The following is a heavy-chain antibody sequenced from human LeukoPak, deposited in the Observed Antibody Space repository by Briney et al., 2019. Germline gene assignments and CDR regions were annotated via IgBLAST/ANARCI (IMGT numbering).Heavy chain of an antibody. V-gene: IGHV1-69*05. D-gene: IGHD1-26*01. J-gene: IGHJ6*03. CDR1: GGTFSSYA. CDR3: ARGTPIVYYYYYMDV. CDR2: IIPIFGTA. Sequence: ASVKVSCTASGGTFSSYAISWVRQAPGQGLEWMGGIIPIFGTANYAQKFQGRVTITTDESTSTAYMELSSLRSEDTAVYYCARGTPIVYYYYYMDVWGKGTTVTVSS.